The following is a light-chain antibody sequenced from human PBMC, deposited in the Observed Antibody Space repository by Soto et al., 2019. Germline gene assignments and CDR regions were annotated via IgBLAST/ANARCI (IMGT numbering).Light chain of an antibody. CDR2: DAS. J-gene: IGKJ2*01. CDR3: QHRSNWPRT. V-gene: IGKV3-11*01. CDR1: QSVSTY. Sequence: EIVLTQSPATLSLSPGERATLSCRASQSVSTYLAWYKQKPGQAPRLLIYDASNRATGIPARFSGSGSGTDFTLTISSLEPEDFAVYYCQHRSNWPRTFGQGTTLEIK.